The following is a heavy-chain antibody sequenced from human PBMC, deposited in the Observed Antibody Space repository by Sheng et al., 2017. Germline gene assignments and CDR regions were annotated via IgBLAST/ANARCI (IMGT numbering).Heavy chain of an antibody. CDR2: ISSSGSTM. V-gene: IGHV3-48*03. Sequence: EVQLVESGGGLVQPVGSLRLSCAASGFIFSGSEMNWVRQTPGKGLEWVSYISSSGSTMYYADSVEGRFTISRDNPENSLYLQMNSLRAEDTAVYYCARAKRDYYGMDVWGQGTPVTV. CDR3: ARAKRDYYGMDV. J-gene: IGHJ6*02. CDR1: GFIFSGSE.